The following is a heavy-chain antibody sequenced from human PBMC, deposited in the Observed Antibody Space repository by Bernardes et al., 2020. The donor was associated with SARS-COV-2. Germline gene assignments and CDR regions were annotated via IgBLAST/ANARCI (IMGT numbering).Heavy chain of an antibody. CDR2: IYHSGNT. D-gene: IGHD3-10*01. CDR1: GYSISSGYH. CDR3: ARDPYASETSSFDY. Sequence: ETLSLTCAVSGYSISSGYHWGWIRQPPGKGLEWIATIYHSGNTYYNPSLKSRVTISIDTSKNHFSLKVTSVTATDTAVYYCARDPYASETSSFDYWGQGILVTVSS. J-gene: IGHJ4*02. V-gene: IGHV4-38-2*02.